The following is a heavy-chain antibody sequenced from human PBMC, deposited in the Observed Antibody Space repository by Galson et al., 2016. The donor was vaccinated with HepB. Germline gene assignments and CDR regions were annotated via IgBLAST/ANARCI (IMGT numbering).Heavy chain of an antibody. CDR3: ARGHKIGWLDTGLDY. Sequence: AISGDSVSSNIATWNWIRQSPSRGLEWLGRTYYRSKWYTDYAVSVKSRITINPDTSKNQFSLQLNSVTPEDTAVYYCARGHKIGWLDTGLDYWGQGTLVTVSS. CDR2: TYYRSKWYT. V-gene: IGHV6-1*01. CDR1: GDSVSSNIAT. D-gene: IGHD6-19*01. J-gene: IGHJ4*02.